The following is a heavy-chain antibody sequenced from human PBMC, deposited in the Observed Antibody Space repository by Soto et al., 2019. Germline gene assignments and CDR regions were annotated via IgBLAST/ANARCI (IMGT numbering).Heavy chain of an antibody. J-gene: IGHJ5*02. V-gene: IGHV1-2*02. Sequence: QVQLVQSGAEVKRPGASVKVSCKASGYSFTGYYMHWVRQAPGQGLEWMGWIIPHSGETNYAQKFQARVTLTRDTSISTAYMQLSGLTSDDTAVYYCARETDDFTNGAHDLWGQEPWSPSPQ. CDR2: IIPHSGET. D-gene: IGHD4-4*01. CDR3: ARETDDFTNGAHDL. CDR1: GYSFTGYY.